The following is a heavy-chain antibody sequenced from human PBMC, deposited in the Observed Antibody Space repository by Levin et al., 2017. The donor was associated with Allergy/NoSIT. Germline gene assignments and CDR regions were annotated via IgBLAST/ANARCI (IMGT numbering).Heavy chain of an antibody. CDR2: IYYSGST. CDR3: ARDRTITTTGETYYYGMDV. D-gene: IGHD7-27*01. Sequence: SQTLSLTCTVSGGSISGYYWSWIRQPPGKGLEWIGYIYYSGSTKYNPSLKSRVTISVDTSKNQFSLKLSSVTAADTAVYYCARDRTITTTGETYYYGMDVWGQGTTVTVSS. V-gene: IGHV4-59*01. CDR1: GGSISGYY. J-gene: IGHJ6*02.